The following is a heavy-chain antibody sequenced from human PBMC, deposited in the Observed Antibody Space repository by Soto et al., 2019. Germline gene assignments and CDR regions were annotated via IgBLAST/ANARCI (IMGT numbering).Heavy chain of an antibody. CDR2: INAGNGNT. CDR3: SRVCTYDYIWGSYRHGAFDI. Sequence: GASVKVSCKASGYTFTSYAMHWVRQAPGQRLEWMGWINAGNGNTKYSQKIQGRVTITRDTSTSTAYMELSSLRSEDTVVYYCSRVCTYDYIWGSYRHGAFDIWGQGTMVTVSS. V-gene: IGHV1-3*01. CDR1: GYTFTSYA. D-gene: IGHD3-16*02. J-gene: IGHJ3*02.